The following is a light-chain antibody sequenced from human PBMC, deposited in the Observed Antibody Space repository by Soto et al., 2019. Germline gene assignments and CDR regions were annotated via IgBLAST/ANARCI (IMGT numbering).Light chain of an antibody. V-gene: IGKV3-20*01. CDR1: QSVSSNY. CDR2: GAS. J-gene: IGKJ4*01. Sequence: EIVLTQSPGTLSLSPGERATLSCRASQSVSSNYLAWYQQKPGQAPRLLIYGASSRATGIPDRFSGSGSGTDFTLTITRLEPEDFAVYYCQQYDNWLGTFGGGTKVDIK. CDR3: QQYDNWLGT.